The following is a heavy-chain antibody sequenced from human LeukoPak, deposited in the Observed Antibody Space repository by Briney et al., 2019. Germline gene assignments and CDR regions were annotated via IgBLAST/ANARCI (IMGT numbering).Heavy chain of an antibody. J-gene: IGHJ4*02. Sequence: GGSLRLSCAASGFTFSSYSMNWVRQAPGKGLEWVSYISSSSSNIHYADSVKGRFTISRDNAKNSLYLQMNSLRAEDTAVYYCARDSSGWYGFDYWGQGTLVTVSS. V-gene: IGHV3-48*01. CDR2: ISSSSSNI. D-gene: IGHD6-19*01. CDR1: GFTFSSYS. CDR3: ARDSSGWYGFDY.